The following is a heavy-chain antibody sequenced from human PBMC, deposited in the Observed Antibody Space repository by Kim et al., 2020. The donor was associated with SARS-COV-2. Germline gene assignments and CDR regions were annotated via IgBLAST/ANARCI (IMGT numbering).Heavy chain of an antibody. D-gene: IGHD2-2*01. CDR3: AKDRQGVVPAPLDY. CDR2: ISYDGSNK. J-gene: IGHJ4*02. Sequence: GGSLRLSCAASGFTFSSYGMHWVRQAPGKGLEWVAVISYDGSNKYYADSVKGRFTISRDNSKNTLYLQMNSLRAEDTAVYYCAKDRQGVVPAPLDYWGQGTLVTVSS. V-gene: IGHV3-30*18. CDR1: GFTFSSYG.